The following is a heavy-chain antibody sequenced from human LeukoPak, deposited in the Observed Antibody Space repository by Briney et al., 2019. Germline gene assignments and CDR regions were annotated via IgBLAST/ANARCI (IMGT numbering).Heavy chain of an antibody. J-gene: IGHJ4*02. D-gene: IGHD6-19*01. CDR3: AREYTLYRSGWFLDY. CDR1: GGSISSYY. V-gene: IGHV4-59*12. CDR2: IHYSGST. Sequence: SETLSLTCTVSGGSISSYYWSWIRQSPGRGLEWIGYIHYSGSTNYNPSLKSRVTISVDTSKNQFSLKLSSVTAADTAVYYCAREYTLYRSGWFLDYWGQGTVATVSS.